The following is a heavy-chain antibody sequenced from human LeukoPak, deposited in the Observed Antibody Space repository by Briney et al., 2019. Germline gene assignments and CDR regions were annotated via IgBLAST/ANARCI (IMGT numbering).Heavy chain of an antibody. CDR2: IIPILGIA. V-gene: IGHV1-69*04. J-gene: IGHJ6*02. Sequence: ASVKVSCKASGGTFSSYAISWVRQAPGQGLEWMGRIIPILGIANYAQKSQGRVTITADKSTSTAYMELSSLRSEDTAVYYCARDDPHLVRRYYYGMDVWGQGTTVTVSS. D-gene: IGHD2-2*01. CDR3: ARDDPHLVRRYYYGMDV. CDR1: GGTFSSYA.